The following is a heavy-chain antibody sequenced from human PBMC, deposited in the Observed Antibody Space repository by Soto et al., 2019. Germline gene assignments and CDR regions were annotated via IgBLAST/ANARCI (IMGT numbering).Heavy chain of an antibody. CDR3: ARNDFWRAQNWFDP. J-gene: IGHJ5*02. D-gene: IGHD3-3*01. CDR1: GYTFSNYA. V-gene: IGHV1-3*01. CDR2: INSGNGNT. Sequence: GASVKVSCKASGYTFSNYAMHWVRQAPGQGLEWMGWINSGNGNTKYSQKFQGRVTITRNTSASTAYVELSGLRSEDTAVYYCARNDFWRAQNWFDPWGQGTLVTVSS.